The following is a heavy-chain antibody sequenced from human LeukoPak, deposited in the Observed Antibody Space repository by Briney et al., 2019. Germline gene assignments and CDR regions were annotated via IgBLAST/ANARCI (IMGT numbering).Heavy chain of an antibody. CDR2: IYYSGST. CDR3: AREGHVRGGYYYYGMDV. Sequence: SETLSLTCTVSGGSISSYYWSWIRQPPGKGLEWIGYIYYSGSTNYNPSLKSRVTISVDTSKNRFSLKLNSVTAADTAVYYCAREGHVRGGYYYYGMDVWGQGTTVTVSS. CDR1: GGSISSYY. D-gene: IGHD3-10*01. J-gene: IGHJ6*02. V-gene: IGHV4-59*01.